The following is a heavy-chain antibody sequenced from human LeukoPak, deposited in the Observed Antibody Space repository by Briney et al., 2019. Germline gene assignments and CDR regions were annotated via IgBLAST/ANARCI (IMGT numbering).Heavy chain of an antibody. J-gene: IGHJ4*02. V-gene: IGHV1-18*01. D-gene: IGHD6-13*01. CDR3: AREHSSSWDQFDY. CDR1: GYSFVGYG. Sequence: PGASVKVSCTASGYSFVGYGITWVRQAPGQGLERMGWFNPENGNTNYAQKVQGRVTMTADTSTSTSYMELRSLRSDDTAEYYCAREHSSSWDQFDYWGQGTLVTVSS. CDR2: FNPENGNT.